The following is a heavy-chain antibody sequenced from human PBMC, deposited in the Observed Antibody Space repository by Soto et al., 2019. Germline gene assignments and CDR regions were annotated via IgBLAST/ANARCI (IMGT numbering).Heavy chain of an antibody. CDR3: ARETGRVALTAFDV. V-gene: IGHV1-69*08. D-gene: IGHD5-12*01. Sequence: QVQLVQSGAEVKKPGSSVKVSCKASRDTFNTYTINWVRQAPGQGLEWMGRITPILGIANYAQKFRGRVTITADKSTNTGHMELNSLISEDTAVYYCARETGRVALTAFDVWGQGTMVTVS. CDR1: RDTFNTYT. CDR2: ITPILGIA. J-gene: IGHJ3*01.